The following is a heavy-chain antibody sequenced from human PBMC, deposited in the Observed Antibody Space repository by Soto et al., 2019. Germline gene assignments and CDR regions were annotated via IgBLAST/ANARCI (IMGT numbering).Heavy chain of an antibody. D-gene: IGHD5-18*01. CDR1: GFTFSSYE. CDR2: ISSSGSTI. J-gene: IGHJ6*02. V-gene: IGHV3-48*03. CDR3: ARELSNTAFYGMVV. Sequence: PGWSLRLSCAASGFTFSSYEMNWVRQAPGKGLEWVSYISSSGSTIYYADSVKGRFTISRDNAKNSLYLQMNSLRAEDTAVYYCARELSNTAFYGMVVWCQGPPVTVSS.